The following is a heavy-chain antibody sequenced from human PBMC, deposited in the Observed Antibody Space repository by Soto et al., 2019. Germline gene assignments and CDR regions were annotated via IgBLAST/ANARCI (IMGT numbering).Heavy chain of an antibody. J-gene: IGHJ6*02. CDR2: ISGYNGDT. Sequence: QAELVQSGREVKRPGASVKVSCKASGYPFTRYSIRWVSQAPGQGLEWLGWISGYNGDTESAQKFQSRLTMTTETATTTAFMDLGSLRPDDTAVYYSARASLTIFGAPYGMDVWGQGTSITVSS. CDR1: GYPFTRYS. D-gene: IGHD3-3*01. CDR3: ARASLTIFGAPYGMDV. V-gene: IGHV1-18*01.